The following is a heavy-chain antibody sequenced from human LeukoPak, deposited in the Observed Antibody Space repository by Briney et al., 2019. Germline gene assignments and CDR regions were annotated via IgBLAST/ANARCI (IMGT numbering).Heavy chain of an antibody. V-gene: IGHV3-7*01. CDR3: ARGVRGQLYYFDY. Sequence: GGSLGLSCAASGFTFTTFWMSWVRQAPGKGLEWLANIKEDGSEKYYLDSVRGRITVSRDNAKNSLNLQIDSLGVEDTAVYYCARGVRGQLYYFDYWGPGTLVTVSS. CDR1: GFTFTTFW. D-gene: IGHD5-18*01. J-gene: IGHJ4*02. CDR2: IKEDGSEK.